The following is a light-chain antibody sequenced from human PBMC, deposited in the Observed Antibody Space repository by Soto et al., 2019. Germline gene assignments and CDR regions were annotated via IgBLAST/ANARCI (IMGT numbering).Light chain of an antibody. J-gene: IGKJ1*01. Sequence: DIQMTQSPSTLSVSLVDRFTITCRASQTISSWLAWYQQKPGKAPNLLIYKASSLESGVPSTFSGSGFGTEFTLTISSLQPDDVATYYCQQYDHFPWTFGQGTKVE. CDR1: QTISSW. CDR3: QQYDHFPWT. CDR2: KAS. V-gene: IGKV1-5*03.